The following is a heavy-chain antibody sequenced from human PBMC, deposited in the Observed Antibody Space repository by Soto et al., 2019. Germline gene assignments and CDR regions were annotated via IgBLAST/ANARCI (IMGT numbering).Heavy chain of an antibody. CDR1: GDSISRSVW. CDR2: VFHNGDT. V-gene: IGHV4-4*02. J-gene: IGHJ4*02. CDR3: ARKAWVRFDY. Sequence: PSEILSLTCAVSGDSISRSVWWTWVRQPPGKGLEWIGEVFHNGDTNYNPSLKSRVTMSVDKSTNDFSLKVTSVTAADTAIYYCARKAWVRFDYWGQGALVTVSS. D-gene: IGHD7-27*01.